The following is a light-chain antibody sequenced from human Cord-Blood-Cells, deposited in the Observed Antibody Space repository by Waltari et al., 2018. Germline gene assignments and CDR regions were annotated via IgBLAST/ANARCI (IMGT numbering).Light chain of an antibody. CDR1: SSDVGSYNL. V-gene: IGLV2-23*03. CDR2: EGS. CDR3: CSYAGSSTFE. Sequence: QSALTQPASVSGSPGQSITIPCTGTSSDVGSYNLLSWYQQHPGKAPKLMIYEGSKRPSGVSNRFSGSKSGNTASLTISGLQAEDEADYYCCSYAGSSTFEFGGGTKLTVL. J-gene: IGLJ3*02.